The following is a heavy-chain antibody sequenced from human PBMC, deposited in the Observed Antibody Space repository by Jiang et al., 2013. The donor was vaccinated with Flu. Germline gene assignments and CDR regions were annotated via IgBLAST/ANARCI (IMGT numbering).Heavy chain of an antibody. CDR1: GGSISSSSYY. D-gene: IGHD2-15*01. J-gene: IGHJ4*02. CDR3: ASTERXCSGDACIDY. Sequence: GPGLVKPSETLSLTCTVSGGSISSSSYYWGWIRQPPGKGLEWIASTSYSGXAYYNPSLKSRVTISVDTSKNQFSLRLSSVTAADTAVYFCASTERXCSGDACIDYWGQGTLVTVS. V-gene: IGHV4-39*07. CDR2: TSYSGXA.